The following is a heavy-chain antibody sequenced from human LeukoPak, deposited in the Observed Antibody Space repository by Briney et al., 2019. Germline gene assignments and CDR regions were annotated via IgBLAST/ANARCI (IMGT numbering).Heavy chain of an antibody. V-gene: IGHV3-30*04. CDR2: ISYDGRSK. Sequence: GGSLRLSCAASVFTFSNYAMHWVRQAPGKGLEWVAVISYDGRSKYYADSVKGRFTISRDNSKNMLYLQMNSLRAEDTAVYYCARKGALPHFDYWGQGTLVTVSS. CDR3: ARKGALPHFDY. J-gene: IGHJ4*02. CDR1: VFTFSNYA.